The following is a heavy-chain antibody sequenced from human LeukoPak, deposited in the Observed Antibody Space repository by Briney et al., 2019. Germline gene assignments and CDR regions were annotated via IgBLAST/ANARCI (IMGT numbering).Heavy chain of an antibody. D-gene: IGHD1-14*01. V-gene: IGHV4-34*01. Sequence: PSETLSLTCAVYGGSFSDKYWSWIRQSPGKGLEWIGEISPSGSTNYNASLESRVTISVDTSNNQFSLKLSSVTAADTAVYYCAGDHYLALKDWGHGILVTVSS. CDR2: ISPSGST. J-gene: IGHJ4*01. CDR3: AGDHYLALKD. CDR1: GGSFSDKY.